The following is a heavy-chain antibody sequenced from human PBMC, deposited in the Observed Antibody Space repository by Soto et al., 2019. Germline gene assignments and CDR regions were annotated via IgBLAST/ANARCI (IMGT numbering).Heavy chain of an antibody. D-gene: IGHD3-22*01. J-gene: IGHJ6*02. CDR2: IYYSGST. V-gene: IGHV4-30-4*01. CDR1: GGSISSGDYY. Sequence: PSETLSLTCTVSGGSISSGDYYWSWIRQPPGKGLEWIGYIYYSGSTYYDPPLKSRVTISVDTSKNQFSLKLSSVTAADTAVYYCASNRGGYDSSGYYYYYYYGMDVWGQGTTVTVSS. CDR3: ASNRGGYDSSGYYYYYYYGMDV.